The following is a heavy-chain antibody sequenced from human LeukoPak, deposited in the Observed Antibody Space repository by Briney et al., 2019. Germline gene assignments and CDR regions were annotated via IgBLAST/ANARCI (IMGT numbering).Heavy chain of an antibody. D-gene: IGHD4-23*01. Sequence: TGESLKILCRGSGYSFTSYWIGWVRQMPGKGLEGMGIIYPGDSDTRYSPSFEGQVTISADKSIYTAYLQWSSLRASDTAMYCCASPLGDNYGGNKDAFNIWGQGTMVTVSS. CDR1: GYSFTSYW. CDR2: IYPGDSDT. V-gene: IGHV5-51*01. J-gene: IGHJ3*02. CDR3: ASPLGDNYGGNKDAFNI.